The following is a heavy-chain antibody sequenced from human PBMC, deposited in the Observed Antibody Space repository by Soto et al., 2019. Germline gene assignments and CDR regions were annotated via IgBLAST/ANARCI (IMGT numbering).Heavy chain of an antibody. V-gene: IGHV3-21*01. CDR2: ISSSSSYI. Sequence: EVQLVESGGGLVKPGGSLRLSCAASGFTFSSYSMNWVRQAPGKGLEWVSSISSSSSYIYYADSVKGRFTISRDNAKNSLYLQMNSLRAEDTAVYYCARSIVVVTAHDYWGQGTLVTVSS. CDR1: GFTFSSYS. J-gene: IGHJ4*02. D-gene: IGHD2-21*02. CDR3: ARSIVVVTAHDY.